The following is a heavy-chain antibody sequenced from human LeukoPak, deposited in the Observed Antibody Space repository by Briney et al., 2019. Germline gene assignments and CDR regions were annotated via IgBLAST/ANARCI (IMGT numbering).Heavy chain of an antibody. Sequence: TGGSLRLSCAASGFTFSSYAMSWVRQAPGKGLEWVSAISGSGGSTYYADSVKGRFTISRDNSKNTLYLQMNSLRAEDTAVYYCARAESIVGATGQDYWGQGTLVTVSS. CDR2: ISGSGGST. V-gene: IGHV3-23*01. CDR1: GFTFSSYA. D-gene: IGHD1-26*01. J-gene: IGHJ4*02. CDR3: ARAESIVGATGQDY.